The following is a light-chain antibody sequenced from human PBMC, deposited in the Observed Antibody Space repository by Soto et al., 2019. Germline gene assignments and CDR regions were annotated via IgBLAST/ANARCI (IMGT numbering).Light chain of an antibody. CDR3: QQYNNWPLT. V-gene: IGKV3D-15*01. J-gene: IGKJ5*01. Sequence: EIVLTQSPGILSLSPGERATLAGMASQSVSHDFLAWYEQRPGQAPRLLIYGASTRATGVPARFSGSGSGTEFTLTISSLQSEDVAVYWCQQYNNWPLTFGPGTRLEIK. CDR1: QSVSHDF. CDR2: GAS.